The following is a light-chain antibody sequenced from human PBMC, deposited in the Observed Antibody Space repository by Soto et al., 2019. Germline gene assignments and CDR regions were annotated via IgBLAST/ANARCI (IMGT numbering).Light chain of an antibody. V-gene: IGKV3-11*01. CDR1: QSVSSY. J-gene: IGKJ4*01. CDR3: QQRSNWPPLT. Sequence: EIVLTQSPATLSLSPGERATLSCRASQSVSSYLAWYQQKPGQAPRLLIYDASNRATGIPAGFSGSGSGTDFTLTIGSLEPEDFAVYYCQQRSNWPPLTFGGGTKVDIK. CDR2: DAS.